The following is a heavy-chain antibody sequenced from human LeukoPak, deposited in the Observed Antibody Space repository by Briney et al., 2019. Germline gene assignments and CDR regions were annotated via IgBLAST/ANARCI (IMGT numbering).Heavy chain of an antibody. V-gene: IGHV5-51*01. CDR1: GYRFTSYW. CDR2: IYPGDSDT. Sequence: GESLKISCKGSGYRFTSYWIGWVRPMPGKGLEWMGIIYPGDSDTRYSPSFQGQVTISADKSISTAYLQWSSLKASDTAMYYCARQSSGWYGGFDYWGQGTLVTVSS. CDR3: ARQSSGWYGGFDY. J-gene: IGHJ4*02. D-gene: IGHD6-19*01.